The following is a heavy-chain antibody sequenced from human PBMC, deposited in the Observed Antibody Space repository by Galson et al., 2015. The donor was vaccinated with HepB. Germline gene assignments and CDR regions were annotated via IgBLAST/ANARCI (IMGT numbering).Heavy chain of an antibody. Sequence: SVKVSCKASGFTFTSSAMQWVRQARGQRLEWIGWIVVGSGNTNYAQKFQERVTITRDMSTSTAYMELSSLRSEDTAVYYCAAGGDYGSGSITYYYYYGMDVWGQGTTVTVSS. CDR2: IVVGSGNT. CDR1: GFTFTSSA. D-gene: IGHD3-10*01. CDR3: AAGGDYGSGSITYYYYYGMDV. V-gene: IGHV1-58*02. J-gene: IGHJ6*02.